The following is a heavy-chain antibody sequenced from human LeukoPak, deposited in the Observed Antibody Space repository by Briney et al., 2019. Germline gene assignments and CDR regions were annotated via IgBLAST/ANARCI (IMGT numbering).Heavy chain of an antibody. V-gene: IGHV1-46*01. D-gene: IGHD2-15*01. CDR2: INPGGGST. J-gene: IGHJ4*02. CDR1: GYTFTSQN. CDR3: ARDQESGSYSDY. Sequence: GASVKVSCKASGYTFTSQNMHWVRQAPGQGLEWRGIINPGGGSTSYAQKFQGRVTMTRDTSTSTVYMELSSLRSEDTAVYYCARDQESGSYSDYWGQGTLVTVSS.